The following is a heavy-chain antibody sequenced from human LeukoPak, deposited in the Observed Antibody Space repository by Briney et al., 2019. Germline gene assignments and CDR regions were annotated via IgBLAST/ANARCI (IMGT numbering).Heavy chain of an antibody. CDR3: ARLYLRDHCSSTSCYGLYFDY. J-gene: IGHJ4*02. V-gene: IGHV4-38-2*01. Sequence: SETLSLTCAVSGYIITSGYYWGWIRQPPGKGLEWIGSIYHSGSTYYNPSLKTRVTISVDTPKNQFSLKLSSVTAADTAVYYCARLYLRDHCSSTSCYGLYFDYWGQGTLVTVSS. CDR1: GYIITSGYY. CDR2: IYHSGST. D-gene: IGHD2-2*01.